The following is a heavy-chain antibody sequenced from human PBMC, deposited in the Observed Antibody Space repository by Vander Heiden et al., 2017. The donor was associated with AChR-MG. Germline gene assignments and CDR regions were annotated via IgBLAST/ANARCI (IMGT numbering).Heavy chain of an antibody. J-gene: IGHJ6*02. CDR1: GFTFSGYG. D-gene: IGHD6-19*01. Sequence: QVQLVESGGGVVQPGGSLRLSCAASGFTFSGYGMHWVRQAPGKGLEWVAFIRYDGSNKYYADSVKGRFTISRDNSKNTLYLQMNSLRAEDTAVYYCANTPARAVAGMDVWGQGTTVTVSS. CDR2: IRYDGSNK. CDR3: ANTPARAVAGMDV. V-gene: IGHV3-30*02.